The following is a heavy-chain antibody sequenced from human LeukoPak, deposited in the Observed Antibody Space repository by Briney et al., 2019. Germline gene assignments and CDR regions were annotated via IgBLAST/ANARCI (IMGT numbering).Heavy chain of an antibody. CDR2: IYYSGST. D-gene: IGHD2-21*01. Sequence: SETLSLTCTVSGGSISSYYWSWIRQPPGKGLEWIGYIYYSGSTNYNPSLKSRVTISVDTSKNQFSLKLSSVTAADTAVYYCARSEVGASLLDYYGIDVWGHGPTVPVSS. CDR3: ARSEVGASLLDYYGIDV. CDR1: GGSISSYY. J-gene: IGHJ6*02. V-gene: IGHV4-59*01.